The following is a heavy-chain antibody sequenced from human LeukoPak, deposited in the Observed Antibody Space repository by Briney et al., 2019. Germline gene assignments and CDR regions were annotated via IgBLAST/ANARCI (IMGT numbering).Heavy chain of an antibody. Sequence: RSLRLSCAASGFTFSGYALHWVRQAPGKGLEWVSLITSDGSNRYYADSVRGRFAVSRDNSKSMLFLQMNSLTTEDTAVYYCAKGEWLIDYWGQGTLVTVSS. CDR1: GFTFSGYA. V-gene: IGHV3-30*09. CDR3: AKGEWLIDY. CDR2: ITSDGSNR. J-gene: IGHJ4*02. D-gene: IGHD3-3*01.